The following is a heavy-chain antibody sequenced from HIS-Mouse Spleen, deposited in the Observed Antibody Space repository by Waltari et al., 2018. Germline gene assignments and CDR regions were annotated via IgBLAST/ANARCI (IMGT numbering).Heavy chain of an antibody. D-gene: IGHD6-13*01. Sequence: QLQLQESGPGLVKPSETLSLTCTVSGGSISSSSYYWGWIRQPPGKGREWIGSMYYSGSTYYTPALKSRVTISVDTSKNQFSLKLSSVTAADTAVYYCAREIPYSSSWYDWYFDLWGRGTLVTVSS. J-gene: IGHJ2*01. V-gene: IGHV4-39*07. CDR2: MYYSGST. CDR3: AREIPYSSSWYDWYFDL. CDR1: GGSISSSSYY.